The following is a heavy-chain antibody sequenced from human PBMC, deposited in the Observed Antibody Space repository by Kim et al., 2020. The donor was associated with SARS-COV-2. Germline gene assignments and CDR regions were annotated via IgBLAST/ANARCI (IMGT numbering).Heavy chain of an antibody. CDR3: AKESSGWYLVY. Sequence: NIYDADSVKGRFTISRTNTKTTLYRKMNSLRAEETAVYYCAKESSGWYLVYWGQGTLVTVSS. V-gene: IGHV3-30-3*02. CDR2: NI. J-gene: IGHJ4*02. D-gene: IGHD6-19*01.